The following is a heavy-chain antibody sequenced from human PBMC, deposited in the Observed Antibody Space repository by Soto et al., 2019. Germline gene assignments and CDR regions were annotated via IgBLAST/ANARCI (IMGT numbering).Heavy chain of an antibody. CDR1: DYSIGIGYY. V-gene: IGHV4-38-2*01. CDR3: ARGDTAIVNFDY. D-gene: IGHD5-18*01. Sequence: AFVTLSLTCPVADYSIGIGYYWSLIRQTPGKGPEWIGYIYHSGSTYYNPSLKSRVTISVDRSKNQFSLKLSSVTAADTAVYYCARGDTAIVNFDYWGQGTLVTVSS. J-gene: IGHJ4*02. CDR2: IYHSGST.